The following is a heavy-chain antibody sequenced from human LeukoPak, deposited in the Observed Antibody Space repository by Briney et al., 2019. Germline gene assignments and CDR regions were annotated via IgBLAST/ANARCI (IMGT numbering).Heavy chain of an antibody. CDR1: GFIFSSYW. J-gene: IGHJ4*02. CDR3: ARVDYDILTGYSPYFHY. V-gene: IGHV3-74*01. CDR2: INTDGSST. Sequence: PGGSLRLSCAASGFIFSSYWMHWVRHAPGKGLAWVSRINTDGSSTSYADSVKSRFTISRDNAKNTLYLQMNSLRAEDTAVYYCARVDYDILTGYSPYFHYWGQGTLVTVSS. D-gene: IGHD3-9*01.